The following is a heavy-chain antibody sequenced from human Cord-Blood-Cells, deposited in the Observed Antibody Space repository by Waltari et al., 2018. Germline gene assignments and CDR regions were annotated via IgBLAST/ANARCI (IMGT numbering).Heavy chain of an antibody. J-gene: IGHJ6*02. CDR1: GFTFSSYE. V-gene: IGHV3-48*03. CDR3: ARAVAVADENYYGMDV. D-gene: IGHD6-19*01. CDR2: ISSSGSTI. Sequence: EVQLVESGGGLVQPGGSLRLSCAASGFTFSSYEMNWVRQAPGKGLEWVSYISSSGSTIYYADPVKGRFTISRDNAKNSLYLQMNSLRAEDTAVYYCARAVAVADENYYGMDVWGQGTTVTVSS.